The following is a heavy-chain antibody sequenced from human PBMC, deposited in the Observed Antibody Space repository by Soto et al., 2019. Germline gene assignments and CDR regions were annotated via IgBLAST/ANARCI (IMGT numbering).Heavy chain of an antibody. D-gene: IGHD1-26*01. Sequence: SETLSLTCTVSGGSISSGGYYWSWIRQHPGKGMEWIGYIYYSGSTYYNPSLKSRVTISVDTSKNQFSLKLSSVTAADTAVYYCARQWELFIGFFDYWGQGTLVTVSS. CDR1: GGSISSGGYY. J-gene: IGHJ4*02. CDR2: IYYSGST. V-gene: IGHV4-31*03. CDR3: ARQWELFIGFFDY.